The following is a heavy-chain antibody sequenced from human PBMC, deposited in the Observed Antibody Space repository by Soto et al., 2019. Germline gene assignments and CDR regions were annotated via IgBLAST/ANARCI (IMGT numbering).Heavy chain of an antibody. V-gene: IGHV3-21*04. CDR3: AKDVYSSSWYYFDY. Sequence: GGSLRLSCAASGFTFSTYNMVWVRQAPGKGLEWVSSISSSSSYIYYADSVKGRFTISRDNAKNSLYLQMNSLRAEDTAVYYCAKDVYSSSWYYFDYWGQGTLVTVSS. CDR1: GFTFSTYN. CDR2: ISSSSSYI. D-gene: IGHD6-13*01. J-gene: IGHJ4*02.